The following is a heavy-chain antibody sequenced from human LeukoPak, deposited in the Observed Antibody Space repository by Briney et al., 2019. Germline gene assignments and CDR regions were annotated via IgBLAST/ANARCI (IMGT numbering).Heavy chain of an antibody. CDR1: GFTFSSYG. Sequence: GGSLRLSCAASGFTFSSYGMSWVRQAPGKGLEWVSAISGSGGSTYYADSVKGRFTISRDNSKNTLYLQMNSLRVEDTATYYCAKGPMPRGLGSWGQGTLVTVSS. J-gene: IGHJ5*02. CDR2: ISGSGGST. CDR3: AKGPMPRGLGS. D-gene: IGHD3-10*01. V-gene: IGHV3-23*01.